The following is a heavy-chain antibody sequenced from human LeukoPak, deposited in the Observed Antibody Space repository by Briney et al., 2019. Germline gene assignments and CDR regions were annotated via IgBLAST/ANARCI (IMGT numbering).Heavy chain of an antibody. V-gene: IGHV3-23*01. J-gene: IGHJ4*02. CDR3: AKDATRTSGWYYFDY. D-gene: IGHD6-19*01. CDR1: VFPFSTYA. Sequence: GGSLRLSCAPSVFPFSTYAMRWVPKAAGKGVEWVSGINADDGKTYYADSVTGRFSISRDKSKNTLSLQLNSLRADDTAVYYWAKDATRTSGWYYFDYWGQGTLVTVSS. CDR2: INADDGKT.